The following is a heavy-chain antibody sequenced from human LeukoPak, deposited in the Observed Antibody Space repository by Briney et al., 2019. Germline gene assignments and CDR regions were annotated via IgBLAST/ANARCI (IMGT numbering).Heavy chain of an antibody. J-gene: IGHJ4*02. CDR1: GYAFSGYY. CDR3: AREFSGYIDF. D-gene: IGHD1-26*01. V-gene: IGHV1-46*01. CDR2: INPSGGGT. Sequence: AASVKVSCKASGYAFSGYYMHWVRQAPGQGLEWMGIINPSGGGTSYAQKFQGRVTMTRDTSTSTVYMEVSSLRSEDTAVYYCAREFSGYIDFWGQGTLVTVSS.